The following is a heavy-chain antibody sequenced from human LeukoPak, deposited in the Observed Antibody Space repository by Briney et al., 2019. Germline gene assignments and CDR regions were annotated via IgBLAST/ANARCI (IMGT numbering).Heavy chain of an antibody. D-gene: IGHD2/OR15-2a*01. V-gene: IGHV4-34*01. CDR3: ARIVSGALSRSIANPDY. Sequence: SETLSLTCAVYGGSFSGYYWSWIRQPPGKGLEWIGEINHSGSTNYNPSLKGRVTISVDTSKNQFSLKLSSVTAADTAVYYCARIVSGALSRSIANPDYWGQGTLVTVSS. CDR1: GGSFSGYY. J-gene: IGHJ4*02. CDR2: INHSGST.